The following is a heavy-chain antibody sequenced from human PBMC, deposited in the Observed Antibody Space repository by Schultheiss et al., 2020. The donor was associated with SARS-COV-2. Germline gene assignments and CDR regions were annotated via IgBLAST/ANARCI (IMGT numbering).Heavy chain of an antibody. CDR2: IYHSGST. Sequence: SETLSLTCAVSGGSIRSSGYYWGWIRQPPGKGLEWIGSIYHSGSTYYNPSLKSRVTISVDRSKNQFSLKLSSVTAADTAVYYCARAYDYVWGSYRIYYGMDVWGQGTTVTVSS. CDR3: ARAYDYVWGSYRIYYGMDV. V-gene: IGHV4-39*07. J-gene: IGHJ6*02. CDR1: GGSIRSSGYY. D-gene: IGHD3-16*02.